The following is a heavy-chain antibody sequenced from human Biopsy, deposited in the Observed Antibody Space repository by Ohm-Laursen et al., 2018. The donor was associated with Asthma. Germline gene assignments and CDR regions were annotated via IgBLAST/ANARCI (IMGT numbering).Heavy chain of an antibody. CDR1: GGTLSNFA. Sequence: ASVKVSCNAPGGTLSNFAISWVRQAPGQGLEWMGGHDHEEGGTVNARRFQGRVTMTEDTSTDTAYMELSSLSSDDTAVYYCASDFPKDYVRYNFQFWGQGTLVTVSS. CDR3: ASDFPKDYVRYNFQF. D-gene: IGHD4-17*01. CDR2: HDHEEGGT. J-gene: IGHJ4*02. V-gene: IGHV1-24*01.